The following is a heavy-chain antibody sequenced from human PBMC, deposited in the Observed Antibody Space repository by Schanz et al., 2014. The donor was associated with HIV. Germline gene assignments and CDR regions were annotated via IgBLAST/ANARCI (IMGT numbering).Heavy chain of an antibody. D-gene: IGHD6-13*01. J-gene: IGHJ4*02. Sequence: QVQLVESGGGVVQPGRSLRLSCAASGFTFSSYGMHWVRQAPGKGLEWVALISSDGKTQIYGDSVKGRFTISRDKLKNTVHLQLNSLRADDTAVYYCARGGASAAYRYYFDYWGQGTLVTVSS. CDR3: ARGGASAAYRYYFDY. V-gene: IGHV3-30*03. CDR2: ISSDGKTQ. CDR1: GFTFSSYG.